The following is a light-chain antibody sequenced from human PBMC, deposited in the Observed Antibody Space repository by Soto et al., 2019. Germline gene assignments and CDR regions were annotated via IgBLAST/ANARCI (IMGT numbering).Light chain of an antibody. CDR2: GAS. J-gene: IGKJ1*01. CDR1: QSVSSN. Sequence: EIVMTQSPATLSVSPGEIATLSFSASQSVSSNLAWYQQKPGQAPRLLIYGASTRATGVPASFSGSGSGTEFTLTISSLQPEDFATYFCQQSYNIPRATFGQGTKVDI. CDR3: QQSYNIPRAT. V-gene: IGKV3-15*01.